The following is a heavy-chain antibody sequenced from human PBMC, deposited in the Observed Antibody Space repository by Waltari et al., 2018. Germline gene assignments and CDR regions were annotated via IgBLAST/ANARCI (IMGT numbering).Heavy chain of an antibody. CDR1: GGSISSSSYY. V-gene: IGHV4-39*07. J-gene: IGHJ2*01. Sequence: QLQLQESGPGLVKPSETLSLTCTVSGGSISSSSYYWGWIRQPPGKGLEWIGSIYYSGSTYDNPSLKSRVTISVDTSKNQFSLKLSSVTAADTAVYYCARLPRTLGYWYFDLWGRGTLVTVSS. CDR3: ARLPRTLGYWYFDL. D-gene: IGHD7-27*01. CDR2: IYYSGST.